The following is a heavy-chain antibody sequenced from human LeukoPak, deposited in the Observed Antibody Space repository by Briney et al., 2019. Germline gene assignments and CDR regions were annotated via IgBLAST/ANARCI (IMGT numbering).Heavy chain of an antibody. CDR3: AKSNGYGLVDI. CDR1: GGSISSDY. V-gene: IGHV4-59*12. D-gene: IGHD3-10*01. CDR2: IYFSGST. J-gene: IGHJ3*02. Sequence: PSETLSLTCTVSGGSISSDYWSWIRQPPGKGLEWIGYIYFSGSTYYSPSLKSRVTISLDTSRNQFSLKLNSVTAADTAVYYCAKSNGYGLVDIWGQGTMVTVSS.